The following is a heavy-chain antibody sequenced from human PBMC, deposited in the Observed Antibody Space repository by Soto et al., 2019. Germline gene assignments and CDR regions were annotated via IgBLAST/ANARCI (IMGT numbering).Heavy chain of an antibody. CDR3: ARGLGQRKKSFDN. CDR1: GGSISTSGDF. D-gene: IGHD3-10*01. J-gene: IGHJ4*02. CDR2: ISSNGNT. V-gene: IGHV4-39*02. Sequence: SETLSLTCTVSGGSISTSGDFWGWIRQPPGKGLEWIGPISSNGNTYYDPSLKSRAALSVDTSKSRFSLRLSSVTAADTAVYYCARGLGQRKKSFDNWGPETLLTVSS.